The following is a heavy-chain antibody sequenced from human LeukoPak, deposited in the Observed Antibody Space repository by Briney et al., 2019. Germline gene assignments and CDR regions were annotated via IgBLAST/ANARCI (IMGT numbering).Heavy chain of an antibody. CDR3: ARDTVNYGMDV. Sequence: PSETLSLTRTVSDGSISSGGYYWSWIRQHPGKGLEWIGYIYYSGSTYYNPSLKSRVTISVDTSKNQFSLKLSSVTAADTAVYYCARDTVNYGMDVWGQGTTVTVSS. J-gene: IGHJ6*02. CDR2: IYYSGST. CDR1: DGSISSGGYY. D-gene: IGHD4-11*01. V-gene: IGHV4-31*03.